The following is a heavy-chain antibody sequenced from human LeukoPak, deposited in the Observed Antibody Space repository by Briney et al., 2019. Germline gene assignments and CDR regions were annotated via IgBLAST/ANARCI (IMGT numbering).Heavy chain of an antibody. V-gene: IGHV3-30-3*01. CDR1: GFTFSSYA. D-gene: IGHD1-26*01. J-gene: IGHJ6*03. CDR2: ISYDGSNK. CDR3: ARGQWERRGYYMDV. Sequence: GGSLRLSCAASGFTFSSYAMHWVRQAPGKGLEWVAVISYDGSNKYYADSVKGRFTISRDNSKNTLYLQMNSLRAEDTAVYYCARGQWERRGYYMDVWGKGTTVTVSS.